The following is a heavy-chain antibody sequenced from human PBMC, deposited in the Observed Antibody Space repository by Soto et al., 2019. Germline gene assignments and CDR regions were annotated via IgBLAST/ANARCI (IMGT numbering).Heavy chain of an antibody. CDR1: GFTFSLYS. V-gene: IGHV3-21*01. J-gene: IGHJ4*02. CDR3: ARGERVGDPMFDY. Sequence: EVQVVESGGGLVKPGGSLRLSCAASGFTFSLYSKNWVRQAPGKGLEWVSSISSTSTYIYSSDSVTGRFTISRDNTKNSLYLQMNSLRAEDTAVYYCARGERVGDPMFDYWGQGTLVTVSS. D-gene: IGHD2-21*02. CDR2: ISSTSTYI.